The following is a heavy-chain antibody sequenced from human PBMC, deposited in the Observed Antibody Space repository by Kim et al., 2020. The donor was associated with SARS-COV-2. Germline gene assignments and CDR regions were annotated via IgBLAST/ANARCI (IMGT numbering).Heavy chain of an antibody. Sequence: SETLSLTCTVSGGSVSSGSYSWSWIRQPPGKGLEWIGYIYYSGSTNYSPSLKSRVTISVDTSKNQFSLKLNSVTAADTAVYYCASILFSSGWYVLDYWGQGTRVTVSS. D-gene: IGHD6-19*01. CDR1: GGSVSSGSYS. J-gene: IGHJ4*02. CDR3: ASILFSSGWYVLDY. V-gene: IGHV4-61*01. CDR2: IYYSGST.